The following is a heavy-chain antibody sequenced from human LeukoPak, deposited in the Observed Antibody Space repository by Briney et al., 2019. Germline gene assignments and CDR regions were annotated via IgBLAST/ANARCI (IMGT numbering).Heavy chain of an antibody. D-gene: IGHD2-21*01. CDR3: ATHIPWDI. CDR1: GFTFSNSW. J-gene: IGHJ3*02. Sequence: GGSLRLSCVASGFTFSNSWMIWVRQAPGKGLEWVGRIKSKTDGGAIDYAAPVKGRFSISRDDSKDTMFLQMNNLKSDDTAVYYCATHIPWDIWGLGTTVTVSS. V-gene: IGHV3-15*01. CDR2: IKSKTDGGAI.